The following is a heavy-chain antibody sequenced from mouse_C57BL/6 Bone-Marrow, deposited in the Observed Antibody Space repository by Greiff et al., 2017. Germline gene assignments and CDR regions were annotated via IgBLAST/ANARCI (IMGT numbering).Heavy chain of an antibody. V-gene: IGHV1-26*01. CDR3: APLLSSWFAY. D-gene: IGHD6-1*01. CDR1: GYTFTDYY. CDR2: INPNNGGT. Sequence: VQLQQSGPELVKPGASVKISCKASGYTFTDYYMNWVKQSHGKSLEWIGDINPNNGGTSYNQKFKGKATLTVDKSSSPAYMELRSLTSEDSAVYYCAPLLSSWFAYWGQGTLVTVSA. J-gene: IGHJ3*01.